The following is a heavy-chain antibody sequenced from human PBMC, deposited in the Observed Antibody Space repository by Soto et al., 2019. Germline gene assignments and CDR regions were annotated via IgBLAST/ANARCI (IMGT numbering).Heavy chain of an antibody. CDR2: ISSSSSTI. Sequence: EVPVVESGGGLVQPGGSLKISCAASGFTFSIYSMNWVRQAPGKGLEWISYISSSSSTIYYADSVKGRFTISRDNAKNSLYLQMNSLRAEDTAVYYCATYYGSGSYFPDHYYNGMDVWGQGTTVTVSS. CDR3: ATYYGSGSYFPDHYYNGMDV. D-gene: IGHD3-10*01. V-gene: IGHV3-48*01. J-gene: IGHJ6*02. CDR1: GFTFSIYS.